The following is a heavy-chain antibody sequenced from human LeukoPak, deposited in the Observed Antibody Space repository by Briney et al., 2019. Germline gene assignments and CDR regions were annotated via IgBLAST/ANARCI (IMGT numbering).Heavy chain of an antibody. Sequence: SVKLSCKASGGTFSIYAISWVRQAPGQGLEWMGGISPIFGTANYAQKFQGRVKITANKATSTAYMELSSLRSEYTAVYYCARDRLAPGGRAFDIWGQGTMVTVSS. CDR1: GGTFSIYA. V-gene: IGHV1-69*06. CDR2: ISPIFGTA. CDR3: ARDRLAPGGRAFDI. J-gene: IGHJ3*02. D-gene: IGHD6-19*01.